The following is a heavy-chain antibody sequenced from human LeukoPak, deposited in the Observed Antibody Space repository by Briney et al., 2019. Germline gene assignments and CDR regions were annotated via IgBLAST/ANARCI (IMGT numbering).Heavy chain of an antibody. CDR3: AGLGGGYNYYFDY. V-gene: IGHV1-69*05. CDR1: GGTFSSYA. J-gene: IGHJ4*02. Sequence: SVKVSCKASGGTFSSYAISWVRQAPGQGLEWMGGIIPIFGTANYAQKFQGRVTITTYESTSTAYMELSSLRSEDTAVYYCAGLGGGYNYYFDYWGQGTLVTVSS. CDR2: IIPIFGTA. D-gene: IGHD5-24*01.